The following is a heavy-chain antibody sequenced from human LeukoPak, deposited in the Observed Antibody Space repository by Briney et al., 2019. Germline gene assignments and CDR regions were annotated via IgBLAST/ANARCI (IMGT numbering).Heavy chain of an antibody. Sequence: SQTLSLTCAVSGGSISSSSYYWGWIRQPPGKGLEWIGNIYYSGSTYYNPSLKSRVTISVDTSKNQFSLKLSSVTAADTAVYYCASNRRGGYNKYYFDYWGQGTLVTVSS. J-gene: IGHJ4*02. CDR2: IYYSGST. CDR3: ASNRRGGYNKYYFDY. V-gene: IGHV4-39*01. D-gene: IGHD5-24*01. CDR1: GGSISSSSYY.